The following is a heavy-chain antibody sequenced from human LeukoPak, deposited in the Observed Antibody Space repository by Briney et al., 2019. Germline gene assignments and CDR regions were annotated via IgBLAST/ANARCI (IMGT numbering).Heavy chain of an antibody. J-gene: IGHJ4*02. D-gene: IGHD3-3*01. CDR1: GYSISSGYY. CDR3: TRHGSKSLEWLLWESYYFDY. Sequence: PSETLSLTCAVFGYSISSGYYWGWIRQPPGKGLEWIGSIYHSGSTYYNPSLKSRVTISVDTSKNQFSLKLSSVTAADTAVYYCTRHGSKSLEWLLWESYYFDYWGQGTLVTVSS. CDR2: IYHSGST. V-gene: IGHV4-38-2*01.